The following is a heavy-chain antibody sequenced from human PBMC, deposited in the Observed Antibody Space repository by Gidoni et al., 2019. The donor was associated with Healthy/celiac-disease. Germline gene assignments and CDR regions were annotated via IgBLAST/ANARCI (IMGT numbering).Heavy chain of an antibody. CDR2: IYPGDSDT. J-gene: IGHJ4*02. Sequence: EVQLVQSGAAVKKPGESLKISCKGSGYSFTSYWIGWVRQMPGKGLEWMGIIYPGDSDTRYSPSFQGQVTISADKSISTADLQWSSLKASDTAMYYCARRGYCSGGSCQRTFDYWGQGTLVTVSS. D-gene: IGHD2-15*01. CDR3: ARRGYCSGGSCQRTFDY. V-gene: IGHV5-51*03. CDR1: GYSFTSYW.